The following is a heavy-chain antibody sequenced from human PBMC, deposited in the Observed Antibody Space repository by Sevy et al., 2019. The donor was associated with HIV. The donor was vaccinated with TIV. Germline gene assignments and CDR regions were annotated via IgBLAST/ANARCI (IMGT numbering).Heavy chain of an antibody. D-gene: IGHD2-21*02. CDR2: IIPSVGIA. CDR3: ASVRPCGGDCYFFDT. V-gene: IGHV1-69*10. CDR1: GGTLNNYG. J-gene: IGHJ4*02. Sequence: ASVKVSCKASGGTLNNYGMNWVRQAPGQGLDWMGGIIPSVGIASYAQKIQGRAAITADEPTSTIYLEVGRLRSDDTAVYFCASVRPCGGDCYFFDTWGQGTLVTVSS.